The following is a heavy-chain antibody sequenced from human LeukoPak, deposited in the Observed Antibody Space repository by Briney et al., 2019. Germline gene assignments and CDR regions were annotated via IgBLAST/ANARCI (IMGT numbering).Heavy chain of an antibody. Sequence: SETLSLTCTVSGGSINSSTYYWGCIRQPLGKGLEWIGSFYYSGSTYYNPSLKSRVTISVDTSKNQFSLKLSSVTAADTAMYYCARPPDYYYYYMDVWGKGTTVTVSS. V-gene: IGHV4-39*01. CDR3: ARPPDYYYYYMDV. J-gene: IGHJ6*03. CDR2: FYYSGST. CDR1: GGSINSSTYY.